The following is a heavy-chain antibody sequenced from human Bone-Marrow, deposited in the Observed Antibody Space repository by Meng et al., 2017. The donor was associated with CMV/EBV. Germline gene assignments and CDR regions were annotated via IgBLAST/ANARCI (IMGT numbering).Heavy chain of an antibody. Sequence: SETLSLTCIVSGGSISISSYYWGWIRQPPGKGLEWIGSIYYSGSTYYNPSLKSRVTISVDTSKNQFSLKLSSVTAADTAVYYCACFYSGYLGLVGYFDYWGQGTLVTVSS. CDR1: GGSISISSYY. V-gene: IGHV4-39*07. J-gene: IGHJ4*02. D-gene: IGHD3-22*01. CDR2: IYYSGST. CDR3: ACFYSGYLGLVGYFDY.